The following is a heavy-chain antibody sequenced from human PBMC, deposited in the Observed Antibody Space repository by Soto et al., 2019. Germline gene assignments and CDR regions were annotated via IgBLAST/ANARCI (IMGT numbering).Heavy chain of an antibody. J-gene: IGHJ4*02. Sequence: QVQLVESGGGVVQPGRSLRLSCAASGFTFSSYAMHWVRQAPGKGLEWVAVISYDGSNKYYADSVKGRFTISRDNSKNTLYLQMNSLRAEDTAVYYCARDSCSITSCFLLELNYFDYCGQGTLVTVSS. D-gene: IGHD2-2*01. CDR1: GFTFSSYA. V-gene: IGHV3-30-3*01. CDR3: ARDSCSITSCFLLELNYFDY. CDR2: ISYDGSNK.